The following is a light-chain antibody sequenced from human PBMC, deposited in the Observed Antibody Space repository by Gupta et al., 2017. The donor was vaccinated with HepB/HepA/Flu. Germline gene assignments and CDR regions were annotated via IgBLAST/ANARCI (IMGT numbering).Light chain of an antibody. V-gene: IGLV1-44*01. J-gene: IGLJ1*01. CDR2: SNN. CDR1: SSNIGSNT. Sequence: QSVLTQPPSASGTPGQRVTIPCSGSSSNIGSNTVNWYQQLPGTAPKLLIYSNNKRTSGVPDRFSGSKSRTSASLAISGLQSEDEADYYCASWDDSLNVPYVFGTGTKVTVL. CDR3: ASWDDSLNVPYV.